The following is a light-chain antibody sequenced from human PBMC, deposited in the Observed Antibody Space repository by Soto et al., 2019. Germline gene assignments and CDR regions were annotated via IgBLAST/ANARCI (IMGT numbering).Light chain of an antibody. CDR2: EVT. J-gene: IGLJ2*01. Sequence: QSALTQPASVSGSPGQSITISCTGTSSDVGGYNYVSWYQQHPGKAPKLMIYEVTNRPSGVSSRFSGSKSGNTASLTISGLRAEDEANYYCSSYASSSTLVVFGGGTKVTVL. V-gene: IGLV2-14*01. CDR1: SSDVGGYNY. CDR3: SSYASSSTLVV.